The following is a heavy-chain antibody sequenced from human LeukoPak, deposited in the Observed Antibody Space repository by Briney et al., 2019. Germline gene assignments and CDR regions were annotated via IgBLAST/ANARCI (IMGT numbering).Heavy chain of an antibody. CDR1: GFTFSNYW. Sequence: GGSLRLSCAASGFTFSNYWMHWVRHAPGKGPVWVSRINIDGSSTSYADSVKGRFTISRDNAKNTLYLQMNSLRAEDTAVYYCARVGSLDTRGYWGQGTLVTVSP. V-gene: IGHV3-74*01. CDR3: ARVGSLDTRGY. J-gene: IGHJ4*02. D-gene: IGHD1-1*01. CDR2: INIDGSST.